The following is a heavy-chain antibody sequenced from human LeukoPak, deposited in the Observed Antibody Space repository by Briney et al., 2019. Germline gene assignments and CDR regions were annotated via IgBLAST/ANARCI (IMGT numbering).Heavy chain of an antibody. V-gene: IGHV3-9*01. CDR3: AKDLAAAGTAVDY. J-gene: IGHJ4*02. CDR1: GFTFDDYA. Sequence: PGGSLRLSCAASGFTFDDYAMHWVQQAPGKGLEWVSGISWNSGSIGYADSVKGRFTISRDNAKNSLYPQMNSLRAEGTALYYCAKDLAAAGTAVDYWGQGTLVTVSS. CDR2: ISWNSGSI. D-gene: IGHD6-13*01.